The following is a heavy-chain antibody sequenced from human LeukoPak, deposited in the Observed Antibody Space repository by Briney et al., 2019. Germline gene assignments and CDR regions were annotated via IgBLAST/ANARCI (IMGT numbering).Heavy chain of an antibody. V-gene: IGHV3-30*18. CDR2: ISYDGSDK. J-gene: IGHJ4*02. Sequence: PGGSLRLSCAASGFTFSSYGMHWVRQAPGKGLEWVAVISYDGSDKYFADSVKGRFTISRDNSKNTLYLQMNSLRAEDTAVYYCAKTSDSGSYYSDFDYWGQGTLVTVSS. CDR1: GFTFSSYG. D-gene: IGHD1-26*01. CDR3: AKTSDSGSYYSDFDY.